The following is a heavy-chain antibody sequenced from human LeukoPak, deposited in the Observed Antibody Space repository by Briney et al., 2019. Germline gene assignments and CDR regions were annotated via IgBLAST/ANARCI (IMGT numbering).Heavy chain of an antibody. J-gene: IGHJ3*02. CDR3: ARDLTPGRYYDSSGSDAFDI. D-gene: IGHD3-22*01. CDR2: ISAYNGNT. V-gene: IGHV1-18*01. CDR1: GGTFSSYA. Sequence: EASVKVSCKASGGTFSSYAISWVRQAPEQGLEWMGWISAYNGNTNYAQELQGRVTMTTDTSTSTAYVELRSLRSDDTAVYYCARDLTPGRYYDSSGSDAFDIWGQGTMVTVSS.